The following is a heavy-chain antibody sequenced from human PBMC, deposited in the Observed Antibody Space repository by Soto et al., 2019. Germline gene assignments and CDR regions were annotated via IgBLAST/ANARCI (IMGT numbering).Heavy chain of an antibody. J-gene: IGHJ4*02. CDR3: AKDWARGFRYYFDY. V-gene: IGHV3-23*01. CDR1: GFTFDDYS. Sequence: VQLLESGGGLAQPGGSLRLSCVGSGFTFDDYSMSWVRQAPGKGLEWVSCIGASGTITYYAEAVKGRFRISRDTSKNTLYLEMNGLRADDTATYYCAKDWARGFRYYFDYWGQGSLVAVSS. D-gene: IGHD3-10*01. CDR2: IGASGTIT.